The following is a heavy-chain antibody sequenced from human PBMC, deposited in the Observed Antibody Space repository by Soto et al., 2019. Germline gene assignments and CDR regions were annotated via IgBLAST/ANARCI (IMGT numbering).Heavy chain of an antibody. CDR1: GYNFDTYW. CDR2: IDPGDSKT. D-gene: IGHD6-13*01. J-gene: IGHJ6*02. Sequence: GESLKISCKGSGYNFDTYWINWVRQMPGKGLEWMGRIDPGDSKTKYSPSLEGHITISVDTSINTTYLQWSSLKALDTAIYYCARRIAAAGGYYYYAFDVWGQGTAVTVSS. CDR3: ARRIAAAGGYYYYAFDV. V-gene: IGHV5-10-1*01.